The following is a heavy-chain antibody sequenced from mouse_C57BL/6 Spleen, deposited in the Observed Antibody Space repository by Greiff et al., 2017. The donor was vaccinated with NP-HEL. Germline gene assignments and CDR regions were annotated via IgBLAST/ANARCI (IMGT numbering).Heavy chain of an antibody. CDR2: IRNKANNHAT. CDR1: GFTFSDAW. Sequence: EVKLVESGGGLVQPGGSMKLSCAASGFTFSDAWMDWVRQSPEKGLEWVAEIRNKANNHATYYAESVKGRFTISRDDSKSSVYLQMNSLRAEDTGTYYCTRPAYYSNYGYWYFDVWGTGTTVTVSS. D-gene: IGHD2-5*01. CDR3: TRPAYYSNYGYWYFDV. J-gene: IGHJ1*03. V-gene: IGHV6-6*01.